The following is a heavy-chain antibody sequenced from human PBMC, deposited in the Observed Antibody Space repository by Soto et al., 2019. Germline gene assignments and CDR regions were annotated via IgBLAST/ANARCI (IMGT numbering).Heavy chain of an antibody. J-gene: IGHJ2*01. Sequence: QGQLVQSGAEVKKPGSSVKVSCKASGGTFSSYPISWVRQAPGQGLEWMGRIIPILDIAKYAQKFQGRVTITADKSTTTAYMELSSLRSEDTAVYYCARDIDYGDYVGNFDLWGRGTLVTVSS. V-gene: IGHV1-69*04. CDR1: GGTFSSYP. CDR2: IIPILDIA. CDR3: ARDIDYGDYVGNFDL. D-gene: IGHD4-17*01.